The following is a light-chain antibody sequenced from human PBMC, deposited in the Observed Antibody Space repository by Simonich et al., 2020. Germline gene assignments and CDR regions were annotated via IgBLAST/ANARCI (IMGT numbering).Light chain of an antibody. Sequence: DIVMTQSPDSLAVSLGERATINCKSSQSVLYSSNNKNYLAWYQQKPEQPPKLLIYWASTRESGVPERFSGSGSGTDFTLTISSLQAEDVAVYYCQQYYSTPFTFGPGTKVDIK. CDR2: WAS. CDR1: QSVLYSSNNKNY. J-gene: IGKJ3*01. V-gene: IGKV4-1*01. CDR3: QQYYSTPFT.